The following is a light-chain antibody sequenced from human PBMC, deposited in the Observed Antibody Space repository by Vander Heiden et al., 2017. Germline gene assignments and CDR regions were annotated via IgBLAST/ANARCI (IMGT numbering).Light chain of an antibody. CDR1: SSTRGAGDD. J-gene: IGLJ2*01. Sequence: QPALTQPPSESWPPGPRVSVPCTGRSSTRGAGDDVHWYQQLPGTAPKRLIYGNSNQRSGVPDRFSGSKSGTSASLAITGLQAEDEADYYCQSYDSSLSGVVFGGGTKLTVL. CDR2: GNS. CDR3: QSYDSSLSGVV. V-gene: IGLV1-40*01.